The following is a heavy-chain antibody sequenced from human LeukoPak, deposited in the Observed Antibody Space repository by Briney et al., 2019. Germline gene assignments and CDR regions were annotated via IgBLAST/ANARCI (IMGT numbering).Heavy chain of an antibody. CDR1: GYTRTELS. D-gene: IGHD1-7*01. J-gene: IGHJ4*02. Sequence: ASVKVSCKVSGYTRTELSMHWVRQAPGKGLEWMGGFDPEDGETIYAQKFQGRVTMTEDTSTDTAYMELSSLRSEDTAVYYCATDPGITGTTGPFDYWGQGTLVTVSS. CDR2: FDPEDGET. CDR3: ATDPGITGTTGPFDY. V-gene: IGHV1-24*01.